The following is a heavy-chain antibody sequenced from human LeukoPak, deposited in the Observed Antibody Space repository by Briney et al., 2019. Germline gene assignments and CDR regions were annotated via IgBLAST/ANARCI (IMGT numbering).Heavy chain of an antibody. V-gene: IGHV3-21*01. D-gene: IGHD3-10*01. Sequence: GGSLRLSCAASGFTFSSYSMNWVRQAPGKGLEWVSSISTSSSYIYYADSVKGRFTISRDNAKNSLYLQMNSLRAEDTSVYYCARDSVGMYYFDYWGQGTLVAVSS. CDR3: ARDSVGMYYFDY. J-gene: IGHJ4*02. CDR2: ISTSSSYI. CDR1: GFTFSSYS.